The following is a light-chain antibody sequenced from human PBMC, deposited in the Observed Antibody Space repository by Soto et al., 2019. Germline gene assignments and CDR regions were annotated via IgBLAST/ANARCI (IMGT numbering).Light chain of an antibody. CDR1: SSDVGGYNY. Sequence: QSALTQPRSVSGSPGQSVTISCTGTSSDVGGYNYVSWYQQHPGKAPKLMIYDVSKRPSGVPDRFSGSKSGNTASLTISGLEAEDDAYYCCCSYAGSSWVFGGGTKLTVL. CDR2: DVS. V-gene: IGLV2-11*01. J-gene: IGLJ3*02. CDR3: CSYAGSSWV.